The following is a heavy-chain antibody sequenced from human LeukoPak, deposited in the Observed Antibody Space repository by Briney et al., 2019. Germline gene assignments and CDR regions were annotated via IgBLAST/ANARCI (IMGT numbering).Heavy chain of an antibody. V-gene: IGHV3-30*18. J-gene: IGHJ4*02. D-gene: IGHD3-16*01. CDR1: GFTFSSYG. Sequence: GGSLRLSCVTSGFTFSSYGMHWVRQVPGKGLEWVAVISYDAKSNYHVDSVKGRFTISRDNSKNTLFLEMNSLRVEDTAVYYCAKGRGFRVWDPWDNWGQGTLITVSS. CDR2: ISYDAKSN. CDR3: AKGRGFRVWDPWDN.